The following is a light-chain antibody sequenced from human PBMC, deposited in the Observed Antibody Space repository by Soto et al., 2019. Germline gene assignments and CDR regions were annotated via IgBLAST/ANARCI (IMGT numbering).Light chain of an antibody. CDR1: QGIRKD. CDR3: LQEYDSPRT. CDR2: GAS. J-gene: IGKJ1*01. Sequence: AIQMTQSPSSLSASVGDRVTITCRASQGIRKDLGWYQQKPGRAPKLLIYGASSLQSGVPSRFSGSGSGTEFTVTISSLQPEDFATYYCLQEYDSPRTFGQGTRVEI. V-gene: IGKV1-6*02.